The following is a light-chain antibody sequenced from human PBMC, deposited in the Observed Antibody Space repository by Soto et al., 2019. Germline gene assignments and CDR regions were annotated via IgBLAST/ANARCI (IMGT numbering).Light chain of an antibody. Sequence: DIQMTQSPSTLSASIGDRVTITCRASQTINNWLAWYQQKPGKAPNLLIYHASNLETGVPSRFSGSAFGTEITLTISSLQPDDFATYHCQHYNSYPWTFGQGTKVEIK. J-gene: IGKJ1*01. CDR1: QTINNW. CDR3: QHYNSYPWT. V-gene: IGKV1-5*01. CDR2: HAS.